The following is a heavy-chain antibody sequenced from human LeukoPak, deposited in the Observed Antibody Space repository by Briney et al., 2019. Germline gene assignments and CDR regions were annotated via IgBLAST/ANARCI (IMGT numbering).Heavy chain of an antibody. V-gene: IGHV3-23*01. CDR2: ITGGSGAK. J-gene: IGHJ3*02. Sequence: GSLRLSCTASGFTFSNFAMSWVRQAPGKGLEWASTITGGSGAKYYADSVKGRFTISRDNSKDTLYLQMHSLRAEDTAVYFCAKDPNGDYVGAFDSWGQGTTVIVSS. D-gene: IGHD4-17*01. CDR1: GFTFSNFA. CDR3: AKDPNGDYVGAFDS.